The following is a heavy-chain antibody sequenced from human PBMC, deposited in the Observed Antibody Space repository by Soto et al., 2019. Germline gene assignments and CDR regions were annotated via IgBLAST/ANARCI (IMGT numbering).Heavy chain of an antibody. D-gene: IGHD1-1*01. Sequence: QVQLVQSGAEVKKPGSSVKVSCKASGGTFSSYTISWVRQAPGQGLEWMGRIIPILGIANYAQKFQGRVTITADKSTSTAYMELSSMRSEDTAVYYCARVVLHNWNDAYFDYWGQGTLVTVSS. CDR2: IIPILGIA. V-gene: IGHV1-69*02. CDR3: ARVVLHNWNDAYFDY. CDR1: GGTFSSYT. J-gene: IGHJ4*02.